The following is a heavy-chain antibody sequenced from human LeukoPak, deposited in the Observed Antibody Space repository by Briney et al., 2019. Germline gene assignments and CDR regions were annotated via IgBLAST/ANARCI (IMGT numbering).Heavy chain of an antibody. CDR2: ISSSGSTI. CDR3: ARERHMDTAMAYYFDY. J-gene: IGHJ4*02. CDR1: GFTFSSYE. V-gene: IGHV3-48*03. Sequence: LPGGSPRLSCAASGFTFSSYEMNWVRQAPGKGLEWVSYISSSGSTIYYADSVKGRFTISRDNAKNSLYLQMNSLRAEDTAVYYCARERHMDTAMAYYFDYWGQGTLVTVSS. D-gene: IGHD5-18*01.